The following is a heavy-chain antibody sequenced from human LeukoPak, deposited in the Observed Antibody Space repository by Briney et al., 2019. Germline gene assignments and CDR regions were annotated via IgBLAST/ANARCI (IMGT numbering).Heavy chain of an antibody. D-gene: IGHD3-22*01. CDR1: GGSFSGYY. Sequence: SETLSLTCTVSGGSFSGYYWSWIRQPPGKGLEWIGEINHSGSTNYNPSLKSRVTISVDTSKNQFSLKLSSVTAADTAVYYCARGDYDSSGYAKPFDYWGQGTLVTVSS. CDR2: INHSGST. J-gene: IGHJ4*02. CDR3: ARGDYDSSGYAKPFDY. V-gene: IGHV4-34*01.